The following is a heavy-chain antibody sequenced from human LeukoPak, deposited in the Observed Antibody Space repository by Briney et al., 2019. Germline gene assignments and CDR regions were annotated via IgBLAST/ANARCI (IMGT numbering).Heavy chain of an antibody. CDR1: GFTFSSYG. Sequence: GGSLRLSCAASGFTFSSYGMHWVRQAPGKGLEWVAVIWYDGSNKYYADSVKGRFTISRDNSKNTLYLQMNSLRAEDTAVYYCTHLGITLPPWGQGTLVTVSS. D-gene: IGHD3-10*01. J-gene: IGHJ5*02. CDR3: THLGITLPP. CDR2: IWYDGSNK. V-gene: IGHV3-33*01.